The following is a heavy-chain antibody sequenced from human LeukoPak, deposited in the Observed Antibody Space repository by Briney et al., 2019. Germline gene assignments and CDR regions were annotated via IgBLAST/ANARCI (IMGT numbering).Heavy chain of an antibody. D-gene: IGHD1-26*01. V-gene: IGHV4-59*01. CDR1: GGSISSYY. CDR2: IYYSGST. Sequence: SETLSLTCTVSGGSISSYYWSWIRQPPGEGLEWIGYIYYSGSTNYNPSLKSRVTISVDTSKNQFSLKLSSVTAADTAVYYCARVGYYYYYGMDVWGQGTTVTVSS. CDR3: ARVGYYYYYGMDV. J-gene: IGHJ6*02.